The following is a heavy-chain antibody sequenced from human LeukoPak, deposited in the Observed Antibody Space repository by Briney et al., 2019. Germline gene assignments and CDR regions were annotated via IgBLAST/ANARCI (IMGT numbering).Heavy chain of an antibody. CDR2: INPHGGGT. J-gene: IGHJ4*02. V-gene: IGHV1-2*02. CDR3: VTTFGGSGSCDFDY. Sequence: ASVKVSCKASGYTFTGYYMHWVRQVPGQGLEWMGWINPHGGGTYYAQKLQGRVAMTRDTSITTVYMELSRLRSDDTAVYYCVTTFGGSGSCDFDYWGPGTRVTVSS. CDR1: GYTFTGYY. D-gene: IGHD3-10*01.